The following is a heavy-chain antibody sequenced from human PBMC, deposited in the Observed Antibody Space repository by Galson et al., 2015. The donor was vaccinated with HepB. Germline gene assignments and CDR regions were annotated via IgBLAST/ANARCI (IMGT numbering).Heavy chain of an antibody. CDR2: IDPSDSYT. CDR3: ARFGGTYGSGPNWFDP. Sequence: QSGAEVKKPGESLRISCKGSGYSFTSYWISWVRQMPGKGLEWMGRIDPSDSYTNYSPSFQGHVTISADKSISTAYLQWSSLKASDTAMYYCARFGGTYGSGPNWFDPWGQGTLVTVSS. CDR1: GYSFTSYW. D-gene: IGHD3-10*01. V-gene: IGHV5-10-1*01. J-gene: IGHJ5*02.